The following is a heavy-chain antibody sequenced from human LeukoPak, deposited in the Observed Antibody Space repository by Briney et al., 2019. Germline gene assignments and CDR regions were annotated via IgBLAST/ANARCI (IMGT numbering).Heavy chain of an antibody. CDR1: GYTFTGYY. CDR3: ARVASPRYCSSTSCSGGDWFDP. Sequence: ASVKVSCKASGYTFTGYYMHWVRQAPGQGLEWMGWINPNSGGTNYAQKFQGRVTMTRDTSISTAYMELSRLRSDDTAVYYCARVASPRYCSSTSCSGGDWFDPWGQGTLVTVSS. J-gene: IGHJ5*02. D-gene: IGHD2-2*01. CDR2: INPNSGGT. V-gene: IGHV1-2*02.